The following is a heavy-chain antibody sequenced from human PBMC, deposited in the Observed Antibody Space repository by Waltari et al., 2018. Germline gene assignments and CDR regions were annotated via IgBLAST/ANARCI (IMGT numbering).Heavy chain of an antibody. CDR1: YA. J-gene: IGHJ4*02. D-gene: IGHD3-22*01. V-gene: IGHV3-23*01. CDR3: ARADRSTWYLDS. Sequence: YAMGWVRQARGKGLEWVSSTSAGGITKHADSVKGRFTISRDNSKNPLYLQMNSLRAEDTAVYDCARADRSTWYLDSWGQGTLVTVSS. CDR2: TSAGGIT.